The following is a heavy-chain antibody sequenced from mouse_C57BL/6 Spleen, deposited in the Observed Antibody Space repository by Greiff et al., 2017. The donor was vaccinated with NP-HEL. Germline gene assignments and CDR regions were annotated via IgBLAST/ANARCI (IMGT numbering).Heavy chain of an antibody. J-gene: IGHJ4*01. CDR2: IDPENGDT. CDR1: GFNIKDDY. CDR3: TTTVVAPYYAMDY. D-gene: IGHD1-1*01. V-gene: IGHV14-4*01. Sequence: EVQLQQSGAELVRPGASVKLSCTASGFNIKDDYMHWVKQRPEQGLEWIGWIDPENGDTEYASKFQGKATITADTSSNTADLQLSSLTSADTAVYYCTTTVVAPYYAMDYWGQGTSVTVSS.